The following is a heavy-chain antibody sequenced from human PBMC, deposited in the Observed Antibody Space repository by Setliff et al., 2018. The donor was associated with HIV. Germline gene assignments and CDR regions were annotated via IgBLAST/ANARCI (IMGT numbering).Heavy chain of an antibody. CDR3: ARDPTGGAARFDY. Sequence: ASVKVSCKTTGGTFNIFSITWVRQAPGQGLEWTGGIIPVFGPPNYAQRFQRRLTITADESTNTAYMELSSLKSEDTAVYYCARDPTGGAARFDYWGQGTLVTVSS. D-gene: IGHD6-6*01. V-gene: IGHV1-69*13. J-gene: IGHJ4*02. CDR1: GGTFNIFS. CDR2: IIPVFGPP.